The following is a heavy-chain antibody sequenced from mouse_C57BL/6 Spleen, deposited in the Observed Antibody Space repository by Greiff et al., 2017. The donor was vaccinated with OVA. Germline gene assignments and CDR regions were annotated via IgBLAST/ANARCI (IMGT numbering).Heavy chain of an antibody. CDR1: GYTFTDYN. CDR2: INPNNGGT. V-gene: IGHV1-22*01. D-gene: IGHD1-1*01. Sequence: VQLQQSGPELVKPGASVKMSCTASGYTFTDYNMHWVQQSPGKSLEWIGYINPNNGGTSYNQTFKGKATLTVNKSSSTAYMELRSLTSEDSAVYYCARGGGYGSSLYAMDYWGQGTSVTVSS. CDR3: ARGGGYGSSLYAMDY. J-gene: IGHJ4*01.